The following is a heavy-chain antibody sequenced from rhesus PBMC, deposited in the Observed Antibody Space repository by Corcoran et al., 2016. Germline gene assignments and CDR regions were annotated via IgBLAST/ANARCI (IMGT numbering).Heavy chain of an antibody. CDR2: NSGSSGST. D-gene: IGHD6-37*01. V-gene: IGHV4-165*01. CDR3: ARGGGGWSTGILDY. J-gene: IGHJ4*01. Sequence: QVQLQESGPGLVKPSETLSLTCAVSGGPFSGYYWGGIRQPPGQGLEWIGYNSGSSGSTDYNPSLKSRVTISTDTSKNQFSLKLSSVTGADTAVYYCARGGGGWSTGILDYWGQGVLVTVSS. CDR1: GGPFSGYY.